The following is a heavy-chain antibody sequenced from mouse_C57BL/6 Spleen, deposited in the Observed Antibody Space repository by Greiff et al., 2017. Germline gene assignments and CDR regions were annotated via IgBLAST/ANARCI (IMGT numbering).Heavy chain of an antibody. CDR2: ISSGSSTN. J-gene: IGHJ4*01. CDR3: ARLAPRAMDY. Sequence: EVNVVESGGGLVKPGGSLKLSCAASGFTFSDYGMHWVRQAPEKGLEWVAYISSGSSTNYYADPVKGRFTISRDNAKNTLFLQMTSLRSEDTAMYSCARLAPRAMDYWGQGTSVTVSS. CDR1: GFTFSDYG. V-gene: IGHV5-17*01.